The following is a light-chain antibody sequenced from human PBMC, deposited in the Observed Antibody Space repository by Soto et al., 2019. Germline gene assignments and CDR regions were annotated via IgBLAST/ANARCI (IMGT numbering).Light chain of an antibody. CDR3: QQYNGYSTWT. Sequence: EIVLTQSPGTLSLSPGERATLSCRASQSVSNNYLAWYQQKPGQAPRLVIYGASSRATGIPDRFSASGSGTDFTLTISRLEPEDFAVYYCQQYNGYSTWTFGQGTKVDIK. CDR2: GAS. V-gene: IGKV3-20*01. J-gene: IGKJ1*01. CDR1: QSVSNNY.